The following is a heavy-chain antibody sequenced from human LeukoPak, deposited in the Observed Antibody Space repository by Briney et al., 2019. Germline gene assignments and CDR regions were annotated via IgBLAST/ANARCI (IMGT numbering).Heavy chain of an antibody. CDR3: ARALEAVGRRYYYYGMDV. D-gene: IGHD1-26*01. J-gene: IGHJ6*02. CDR1: GGTFSSYA. Sequence: ASVKVSCKASGGTFSSYAISWVRQAPGQGLEWMGRIIPILGIANYAQKLQGRVTITADKSTSTAYMELSSLRSEDTAVYYCARALEAVGRRYYYYGMDVWGQGTTVTVSS. CDR2: IIPILGIA. V-gene: IGHV1-69*04.